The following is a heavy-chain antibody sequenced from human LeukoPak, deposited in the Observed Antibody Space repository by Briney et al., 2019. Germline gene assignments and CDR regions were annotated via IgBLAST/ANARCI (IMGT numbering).Heavy chain of an antibody. CDR1: EFSVGSNY. Sequence: GGSLRLSCAASEFSVGSNYMTWVRQAPGKGLERVSLIYSGGSTYYADSVKGRFTISRDNSKNTLYLQMNSLRAEDTAVCYCARELPYGLLDYWGQGTLVTVSS. J-gene: IGHJ4*02. V-gene: IGHV3-66*01. CDR3: ARELPYGLLDY. D-gene: IGHD3-22*01. CDR2: IYSGGST.